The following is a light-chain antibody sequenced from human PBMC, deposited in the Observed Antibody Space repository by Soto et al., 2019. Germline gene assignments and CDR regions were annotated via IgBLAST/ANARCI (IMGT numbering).Light chain of an antibody. V-gene: IGKV3-20*01. J-gene: IGKJ4*01. Sequence: DIVLTQSPGTLSLSPGERATLSCRASQSVSSSYLAWYQQKPGQAPRLLIYGASSRATGIPDRFSGSGSGTDFTLTISSLEPEDFAVYYFQQYGSSPLTFGGGTKVEIK. CDR1: QSVSSSY. CDR2: GAS. CDR3: QQYGSSPLT.